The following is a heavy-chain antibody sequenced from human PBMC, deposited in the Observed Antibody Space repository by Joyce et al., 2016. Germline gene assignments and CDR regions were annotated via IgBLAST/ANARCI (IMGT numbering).Heavy chain of an antibody. CDR1: GYTFVNYW. CDR3: ARHRGGGNFVPFDY. CDR2: IEPNASGT. D-gene: IGHD4-23*01. Sequence: EDHLVQSGAEMKKPGESLRISCMVSGYTFVNYWISWVRQMPGKGLEWMGKIEPNASGTDYSPSFQGHVTISADKSISTAYLQWSSLKASDTAIYYCARHRGGGNFVPFDYWGQGTLVTVSS. J-gene: IGHJ4*02. V-gene: IGHV5-10-1*03.